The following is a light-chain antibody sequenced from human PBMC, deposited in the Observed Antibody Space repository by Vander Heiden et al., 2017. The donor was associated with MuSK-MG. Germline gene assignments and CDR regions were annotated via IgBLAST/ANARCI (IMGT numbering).Light chain of an antibody. CDR3: QLWISSGAI. CDR2: DTT. J-gene: IGLJ2*01. Sequence: SYVLTQTPSVSVAPGGTARLTCGADNIGRKSVHWYQQKPGQAPVLVIYDTTDRPSGIPERFSASKSGDTATLTIVGVEAGDEADYYCQLWISSGAIFSGGTTLTVL. V-gene: IGLV3-21*02. CDR1: NIGRKS.